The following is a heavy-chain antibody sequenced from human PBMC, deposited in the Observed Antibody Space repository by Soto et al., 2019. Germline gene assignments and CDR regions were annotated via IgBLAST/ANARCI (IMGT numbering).Heavy chain of an antibody. D-gene: IGHD1-20*01. Sequence: QVQLVQSGAEVKKPGSSMKVSCKASVGTFSSYAISWVRQAPGQGLEWMGGIIPIFGTADYAQKFHGRVTITADESTSTAYMELSSLRSEDPAVYYCARGITGTVTYYYGLDVWGQGTTVTVSS. V-gene: IGHV1-69*12. CDR1: VGTFSSYA. CDR2: IIPIFGTA. J-gene: IGHJ6*02. CDR3: ARGITGTVTYYYGLDV.